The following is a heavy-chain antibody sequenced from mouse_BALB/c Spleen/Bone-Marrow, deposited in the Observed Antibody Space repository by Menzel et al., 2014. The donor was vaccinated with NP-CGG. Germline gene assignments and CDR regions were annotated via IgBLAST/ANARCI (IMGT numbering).Heavy chain of an antibody. CDR3: ARKGGSSYVWYFDV. V-gene: IGHV1-39*01. D-gene: IGHD1-1*01. CDR1: GYSFTGYN. Sequence: VQLKESGPELEKPGASVKISCKASGYSFTGYNMNWVKQSNGKSLEWIGNIDPYYGGTSYNQKFKGKATLTVDKSSSTAYMQLKSLTSEDSAVYYCARKGGSSYVWYFDVWGAGTTVTVSS. J-gene: IGHJ1*01. CDR2: IDPYYGGT.